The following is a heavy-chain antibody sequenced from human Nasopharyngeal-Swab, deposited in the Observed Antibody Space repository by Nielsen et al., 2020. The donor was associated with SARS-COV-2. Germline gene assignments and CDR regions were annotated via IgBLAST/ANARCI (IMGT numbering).Heavy chain of an antibody. CDR3: AKGLEQQLSPLYYYFYYGMDV. Sequence: GESLKISCAASGFTFSSYAMSWVRQAPGKGLEWVSAISGSGGSTYYADSVKGRFTISRDNSKNTLNLQMNSLRTEDTAVYYCAKGLEQQLSPLYYYFYYGMDVWGQGTTVTVSS. J-gene: IGHJ6*02. D-gene: IGHD6-13*01. CDR1: GFTFSSYA. V-gene: IGHV3-23*01. CDR2: ISGSGGST.